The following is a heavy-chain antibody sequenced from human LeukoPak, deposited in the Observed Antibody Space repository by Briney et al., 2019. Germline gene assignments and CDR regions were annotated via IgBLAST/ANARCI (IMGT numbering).Heavy chain of an antibody. J-gene: IGHJ1*01. CDR1: GFTFSSYA. CDR2: VSSSGTST. CDR3: AKDQVEVAGLFQH. V-gene: IGHV3-23*01. D-gene: IGHD6-19*01. Sequence: PGGSLRLSCAASGFTFSSYAMSWVRQAPGKGLEWVSIVSSSGTSTYYANSVKGRFTISRDNSKNTLYLQMNSLRADDTAIYYCAKDQVEVAGLFQHWGQGTLVTVSS.